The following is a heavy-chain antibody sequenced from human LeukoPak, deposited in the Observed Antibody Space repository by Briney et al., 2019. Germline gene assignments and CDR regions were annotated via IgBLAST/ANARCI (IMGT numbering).Heavy chain of an antibody. J-gene: IGHJ6*03. V-gene: IGHV1-46*01. CDR1: GYTFTSYY. CDR3: ARDPGYSYGLYYYYYYMDV. CDR2: INPSGGST. Sequence: ASVKVSCKASGYTFTSYYMHWVRQAPGQGLGWMGIINPSGGSTSYAQKFQGRVTMTRDMSTSTVYMELSSLRSEDTAVYYCARDPGYSYGLYYYYYYMDVWGKGTTVTVSS. D-gene: IGHD5-18*01.